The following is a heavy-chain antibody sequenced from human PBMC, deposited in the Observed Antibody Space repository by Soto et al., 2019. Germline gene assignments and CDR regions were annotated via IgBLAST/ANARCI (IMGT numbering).Heavy chain of an antibody. J-gene: IGHJ5*02. D-gene: IGHD6-19*01. Sequence: PSETLSLTCTVSGGSISSGGYYWSWIRQHPGKGLEWIGYIYYSGSTYYNPSLKSRVTISVDTSKNQFSLKLSSVTAADTAVYYCARDNPNPIAVAGTNHRAGFDPWGQGTLVTVSS. CDR3: ARDNPNPIAVAGTNHRAGFDP. CDR1: GGSISSGGYY. CDR2: IYYSGST. V-gene: IGHV4-31*03.